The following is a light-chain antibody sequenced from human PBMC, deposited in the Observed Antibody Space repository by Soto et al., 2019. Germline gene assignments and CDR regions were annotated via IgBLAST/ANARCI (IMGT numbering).Light chain of an antibody. V-gene: IGKV1-5*03. Sequence: DIQMTQSPSTLSASVGDRVTITCRASQSISKWLAWYQQKAGKAPKLLIYEASILEPGVPSRFSATASETEFTLIISSLQPDDFATYYCQQYSTYAMYSCGQGTKLET. J-gene: IGKJ2*03. CDR1: QSISKW. CDR2: EAS. CDR3: QQYSTYAMYS.